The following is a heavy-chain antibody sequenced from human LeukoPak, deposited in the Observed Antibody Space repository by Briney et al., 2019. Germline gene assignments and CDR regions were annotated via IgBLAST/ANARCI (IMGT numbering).Heavy chain of an antibody. J-gene: IGHJ5*02. CDR2: ISRSGGTI. Sequence: PGGSLRLSCAASGFTFSSYDMNWIRQAPGKGLEWVSFISRSGGTIYYADSVKGRFTISRDNAKNSLYLQLNSLRAEDTAVYYCAGQYYYDSSDYYNSDWFDPWGQGTLVTVSS. CDR3: AGQYYYDSSDYYNSDWFDP. V-gene: IGHV3-48*03. D-gene: IGHD3-22*01. CDR1: GFTFSSYD.